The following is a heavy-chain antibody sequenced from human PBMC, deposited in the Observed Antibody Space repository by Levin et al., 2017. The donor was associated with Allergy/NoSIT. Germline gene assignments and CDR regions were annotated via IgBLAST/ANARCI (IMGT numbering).Heavy chain of an antibody. V-gene: IGHV1-2*02. J-gene: IGHJ4*02. Sequence: GESLKISCKASGYTFTGYYMHWVRQAPGQGLEWMGWINPNSGGTNYAQKFQGRVTMTRDTSISTAYMELSRLRSDDTAVYYCARVAYSSSWQFDYWGQGTLVTVSS. CDR3: ARVAYSSSWQFDY. D-gene: IGHD6-13*01. CDR1: GYTFTGYY. CDR2: INPNSGGT.